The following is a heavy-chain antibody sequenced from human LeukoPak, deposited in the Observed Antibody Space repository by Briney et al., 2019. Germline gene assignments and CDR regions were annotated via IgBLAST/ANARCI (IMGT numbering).Heavy chain of an antibody. Sequence: PSETLSLTCTVSGGAISSDSYYWSWIRQPAGEGLEWIGRIYSSGRTNYNPSLKSQVTISVDMSKTQFSLKLNSVTAADAAIYYCARVLCGSFYCPLFDDWGQGTLVTVSS. CDR1: GGAISSDSYY. D-gene: IGHD1-26*01. J-gene: IGHJ4*02. V-gene: IGHV4-61*02. CDR2: IYSSGRT. CDR3: ARVLCGSFYCPLFDD.